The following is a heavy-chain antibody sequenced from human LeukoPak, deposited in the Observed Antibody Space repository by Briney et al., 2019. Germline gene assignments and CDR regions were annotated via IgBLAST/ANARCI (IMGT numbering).Heavy chain of an antibody. CDR3: ASGSSSWYGVDY. D-gene: IGHD6-13*01. Sequence: SVKVSCKASGGTFSSYATSWVRQAPGQGLEWMGRIIPILGIANYAQKFQGRVTITADKSTSTAYMELSSLRSEDTAVYYCASGSSSWYGVDYWGQGTLVTVSS. CDR1: GGTFSSYA. CDR2: IIPILGIA. J-gene: IGHJ4*02. V-gene: IGHV1-69*04.